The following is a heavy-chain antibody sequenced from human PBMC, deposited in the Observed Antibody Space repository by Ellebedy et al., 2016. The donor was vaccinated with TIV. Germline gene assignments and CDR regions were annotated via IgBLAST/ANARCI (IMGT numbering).Heavy chain of an antibody. Sequence: SVKVSXKASGGTFSSYAISWVRQAPGQGLEWMGGIIPIFGTANYAQKFQGRVTITADESTSTAYMELSSLRSEDTAVYYCARARGIAARTGAFDIWGQGTMVTVSS. CDR2: IIPIFGTA. CDR3: ARARGIAARTGAFDI. J-gene: IGHJ3*02. CDR1: GGTFSSYA. D-gene: IGHD6-6*01. V-gene: IGHV1-69*13.